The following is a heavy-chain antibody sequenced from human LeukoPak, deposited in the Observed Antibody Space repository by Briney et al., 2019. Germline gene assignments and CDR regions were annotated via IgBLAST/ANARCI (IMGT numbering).Heavy chain of an antibody. V-gene: IGHV4-61*02. J-gene: IGHJ5*02. D-gene: IGHD3-3*01. CDR3: ARVLLSNYDFWSGYSNWFDP. CDR2: IYTSGST. Sequence: SQTLSLTCTVSGGSISSGSYYWSWIRQPAGKGLEWIGRIYTSGSTNYNPSLKSRVTISVDTSMNQFSLKLSSVTAADTAVYYYARVLLSNYDFWSGYSNWFDPWGQGTLVTVSS. CDR1: GGSISSGSYY.